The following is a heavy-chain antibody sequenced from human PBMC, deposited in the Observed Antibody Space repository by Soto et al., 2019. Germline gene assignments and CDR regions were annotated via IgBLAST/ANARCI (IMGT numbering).Heavy chain of an antibody. CDR3: ARESSGSWHDY. V-gene: IGHV1-18*01. CDR2: ISAYNGNT. Sequence: QVQLVQSGAEVKKPGASVKVSCKASGYTFTSYGISWVRQAPGQGLEWMGWISAYNGNTNYAQTLQGRVTMTTDTATRRAYMDLRSLRSADKAVYYCARESSGSWHDYWGQGTLVTVSS. CDR1: GYTFTSYG. J-gene: IGHJ4*02. D-gene: IGHD6-13*01.